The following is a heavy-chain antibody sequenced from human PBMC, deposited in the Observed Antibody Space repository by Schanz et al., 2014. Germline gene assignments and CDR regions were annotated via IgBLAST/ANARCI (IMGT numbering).Heavy chain of an antibody. V-gene: IGHV3-53*03. CDR1: GFSVGNKY. J-gene: IGHJ4*02. CDR2: IYIGGNT. D-gene: IGHD3-10*01. Sequence: EVQLVESGGGLVQPGGSLRLSCAASGFSVGNKYMNWVRQAPGKGLEWVSFIYIGGNTYYADSVKGRFTISRDNAKNSLYLQMNSLRAEDTAVYHCVSSGSYSSYAFWGQGTLXTVSS. CDR3: VSSGSYSSYAF.